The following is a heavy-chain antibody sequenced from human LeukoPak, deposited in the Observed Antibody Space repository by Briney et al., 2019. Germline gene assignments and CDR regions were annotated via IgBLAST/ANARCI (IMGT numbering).Heavy chain of an antibody. CDR3: AREVGLVAADY. V-gene: IGHV4-39*07. CDR1: GGSISSSSYY. Sequence: SETLSLTCTVSGGSISSSSYYWGWIRQPPGRGLEWIGSIYYSGSTYYNPSLKSRVTISVDTSKNQFSLKLSSVTAADTAVYYCAREVGLVAADYWGQGTLVTVSS. D-gene: IGHD5-12*01. J-gene: IGHJ4*02. CDR2: IYYSGST.